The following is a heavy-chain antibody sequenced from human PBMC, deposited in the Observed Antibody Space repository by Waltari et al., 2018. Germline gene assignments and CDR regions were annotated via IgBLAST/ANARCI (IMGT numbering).Heavy chain of an antibody. Sequence: EVRVVEPGRGLVQHGGSRNPSCATSGCTFSAPTIHWVRQTSGKGLEWIGRIRSKPNNYATRYTASVEGRFTISRDDSENRAYLQMSSLMTEDTAVYYCTGGAVTGTDFWGQGTLVTVSS. CDR2: IRSKPNNYAT. CDR1: GCTFSAPT. CDR3: TGGAVTGTDF. V-gene: IGHV3-73*01. J-gene: IGHJ4*02. D-gene: IGHD6-13*01.